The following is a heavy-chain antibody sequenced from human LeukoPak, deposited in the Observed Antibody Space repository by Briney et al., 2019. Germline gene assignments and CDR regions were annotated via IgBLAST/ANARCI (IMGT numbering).Heavy chain of an antibody. Sequence: SETLSLTCTVSGGSISSSSYYWGWIRQPPGKGLEWIGSIYYSGSTYYNPSLKSRVTISVDTSKNQFSLKLSSVTAADTAVYYCARQSGLPNPLADYWGQGTLVTVSS. CDR2: IYYSGST. CDR3: ARQSGLPNPLADY. J-gene: IGHJ4*02. D-gene: IGHD3-10*01. CDR1: GGSISSSSYY. V-gene: IGHV4-39*01.